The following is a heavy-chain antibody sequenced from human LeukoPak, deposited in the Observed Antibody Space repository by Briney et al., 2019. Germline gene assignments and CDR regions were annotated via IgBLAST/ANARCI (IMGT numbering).Heavy chain of an antibody. J-gene: IGHJ4*02. V-gene: IGHV3-30*18. CDR1: GFTFSSYG. CDR2: ISYDGSNK. D-gene: IGHD5-12*01. Sequence: GGSLRLSCAASGFTFSSYGMHWVRQAPGTGLEWVAVISYDGSNKYYADSVKGRFTISRDNSKNTLYLQMNSLRAEDTAVYYCAKRGYSGYDYSYRFDYWGQGTLVTVSS. CDR3: AKRGYSGYDYSYRFDY.